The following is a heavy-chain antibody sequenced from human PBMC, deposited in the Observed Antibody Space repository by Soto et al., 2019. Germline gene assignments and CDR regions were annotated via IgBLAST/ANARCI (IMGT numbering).Heavy chain of an antibody. V-gene: IGHV3-23*01. CDR1: GFTFSDYG. CDR3: AKDYLRWAQS. J-gene: IGHJ5*02. D-gene: IGHD1-26*01. Sequence: EVQLLESGGGLEQPGGSLRLSCAASGFTFSDYGMSWVRQAPGKGLEWVSAISGRGSTFYADSVKGRFTISRDNSKNTRYLQMNSLRAEDTAVYYCAKDYLRWAQSWGQGTLVTVSS. CDR2: ISGRGST.